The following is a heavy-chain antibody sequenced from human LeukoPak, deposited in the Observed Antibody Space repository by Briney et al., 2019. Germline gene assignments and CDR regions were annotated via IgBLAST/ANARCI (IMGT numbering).Heavy chain of an antibody. J-gene: IGHJ6*02. CDR3: ARGKGYSYFYYYGMDV. D-gene: IGHD5-18*01. CDR2: INHSGST. Sequence: PSETLSLTCAVYGGSFSGDYWSWIRQPPGKGVEWIGEINHSGSTNYNPSLKSRVTISVDTSKNQFSLKLSSVTAADTAVYYCARGKGYSYFYYYGMDVWGQGTTVTVSS. CDR1: GGSFSGDY. V-gene: IGHV4-34*01.